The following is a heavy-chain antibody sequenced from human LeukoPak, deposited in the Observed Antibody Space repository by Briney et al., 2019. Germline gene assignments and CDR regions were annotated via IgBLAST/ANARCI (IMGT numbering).Heavy chain of an antibody. CDR1: GGPFSVYY. V-gene: IGHV4-34*01. CDR2: INHSGST. CDR3: AGPGAGDLDY. Sequence: SEALSLTCAAYGGPFSVYYWSWVRQPPGKGLEWIGEINHSGSTNYNPSLKSRVTISVDTSKNHFSLRLSSVTAADTAVYYCAGPGAGDLDYWGQGTLVTVSS. D-gene: IGHD3-10*01. J-gene: IGHJ4*02.